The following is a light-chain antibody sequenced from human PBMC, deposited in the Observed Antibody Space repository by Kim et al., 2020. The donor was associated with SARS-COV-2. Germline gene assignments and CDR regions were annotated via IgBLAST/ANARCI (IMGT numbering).Light chain of an antibody. CDR2: AAS. V-gene: IGKV1-39*01. CDR3: QQSYRAMYT. CDR1: QSISSY. J-gene: IGKJ2*01. Sequence: GDRVTITCRASQSISSYLNWYQQKPGKAPKLLIYAASSLQSGVPSRFSGSGSGTDFTLTISSLQPEDFATYYCQQSYRAMYTFGQGTKLEI.